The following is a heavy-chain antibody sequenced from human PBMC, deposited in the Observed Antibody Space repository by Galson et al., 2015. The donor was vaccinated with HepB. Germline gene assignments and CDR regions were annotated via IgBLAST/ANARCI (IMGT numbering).Heavy chain of an antibody. CDR1: GFGFDTHA. V-gene: IGHV3-23*01. CDR2: ISGNGDST. Sequence: SLRLSCAASGFGFDTHAMSWVRQAPGKGLEWISCISGNGDSTFYGDSVKGRSTVSRDNPQNTLFLQMNSPRADDTAIYFCAKVFPEKTDGWYRQALYYFDSWGQGTRVTVSS. CDR3: AKVFPEKTDGWYRQALYYFDS. D-gene: IGHD6-19*01. J-gene: IGHJ4*02.